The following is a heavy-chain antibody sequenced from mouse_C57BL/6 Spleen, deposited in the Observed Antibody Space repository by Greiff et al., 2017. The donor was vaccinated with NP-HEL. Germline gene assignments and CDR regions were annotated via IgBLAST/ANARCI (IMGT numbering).Heavy chain of an antibody. V-gene: IGHV1-69*01. CDR1: GYTFTSYW. D-gene: IGHD1-1*01. CDR2: IDPSDSYP. Sequence: QVHVKQPGAELVMPGASVKLSCKASGYTFTSYWMHWVKQRPGQGLAWIGEIDPSDSYPNYNQKFKGKSTLTVDKSSSTAYMQLSSLTSEDSAVYYCARGRDGSSYWYFDVWGTGTTVTVSS. CDR3: ARGRDGSSYWYFDV. J-gene: IGHJ1*03.